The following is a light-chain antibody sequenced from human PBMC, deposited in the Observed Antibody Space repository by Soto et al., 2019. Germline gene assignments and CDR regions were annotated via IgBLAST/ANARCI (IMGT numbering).Light chain of an antibody. CDR2: EVS. V-gene: IGLV2-14*01. Sequence: QSALTQPASVSGSPGQSITISCTGTSSDVGGYNYVSWYQQHPGKAPKLMIYEVSNRPSGVSNRFSGSKSGNTASLTISGLQAEDEAVYYCSSYTSSSTLWVFGTGTKLTVL. CDR1: SSDVGGYNY. J-gene: IGLJ1*01. CDR3: SSYTSSSTLWV.